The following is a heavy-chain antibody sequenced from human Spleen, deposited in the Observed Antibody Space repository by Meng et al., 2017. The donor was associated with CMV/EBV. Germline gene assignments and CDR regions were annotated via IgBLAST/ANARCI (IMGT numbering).Heavy chain of an antibody. V-gene: IGHV1-2*02. J-gene: IGHJ6*02. Sequence: ASVKVSCKASGYTFTGYYMHWVRQAPGQGLEWMGWINPNSGGTNYAQKFQGRVTMTRDTSISTAYMELSRLRSDDTAVYYCASVNCGGDCYYYYYGMDVWGQGTTVTVSS. CDR2: INPNSGGT. D-gene: IGHD2-21*01. CDR1: GYTFTGYY. CDR3: ASVNCGGDCYYYYYGMDV.